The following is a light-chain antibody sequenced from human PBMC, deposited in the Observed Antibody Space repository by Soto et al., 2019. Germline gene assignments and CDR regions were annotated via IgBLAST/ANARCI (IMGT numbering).Light chain of an antibody. CDR3: QQYGSSPPFT. CDR1: QSVSSSY. Sequence: EIVLTQSPGTLSLSPGERATLSCRASQSVSSSYLAWYQQKPGQAPRLLIYGASSRATGIPDRFSGSGSGTDFPLSISRLEPEDFAVYYCQQYGSSPPFTFGQGNTLEIK. V-gene: IGKV3-20*01. J-gene: IGKJ2*01. CDR2: GAS.